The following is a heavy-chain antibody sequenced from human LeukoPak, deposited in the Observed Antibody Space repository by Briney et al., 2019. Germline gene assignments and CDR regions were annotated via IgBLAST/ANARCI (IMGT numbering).Heavy chain of an antibody. CDR1: GFTFSSYS. J-gene: IGHJ5*02. V-gene: IGHV3-48*01. Sequence: GGSLRLSCAASGFTFSSYSKNWVRQAPGKGLEWISYISSSSSTIYYADSVRGRFTISRDNSKNTLFLQMNSLRVEDTATYYCAKALYDSPLTGDPWGQGTLVTVSS. CDR2: ISSSSSTI. D-gene: IGHD3-22*01. CDR3: AKALYDSPLTGDP.